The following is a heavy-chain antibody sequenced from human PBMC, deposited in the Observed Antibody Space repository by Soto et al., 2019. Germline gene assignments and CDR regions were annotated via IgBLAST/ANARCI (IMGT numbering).Heavy chain of an antibody. CDR2: VHTSGST. Sequence: QVQLQESGPGLVKPSETLSLTCTVSGGSISSYYWSWIRQPAGKGLEWIGRVHTSGSTNYNPSLKSRVTMPVDTSKNQFSLKLTSVTAADTATYYCARGGKIGISYFDLWGRGTLVTVSS. V-gene: IGHV4-4*07. CDR3: ARGGKIGISYFDL. CDR1: GGSISSYY. J-gene: IGHJ2*01. D-gene: IGHD3-16*01.